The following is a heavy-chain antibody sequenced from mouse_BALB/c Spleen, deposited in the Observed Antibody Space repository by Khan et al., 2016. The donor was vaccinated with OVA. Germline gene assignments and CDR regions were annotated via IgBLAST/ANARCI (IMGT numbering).Heavy chain of an antibody. CDR1: GFSLTNHG. CDR3: AKHIWSPYYGMDY. J-gene: IGHJ4*01. CDR2: IWGGGST. Sequence: QVQLKQSGPGLVAPSQSLSITCTVSGFSLTNHGVSWIRKPPGKGLEWLGVIWGGGSTNYNSGLKSRLNNSKYNSKTQVSIKMSCLQTDDTSMYYCAKHIWSPYYGMDYWGQGTSVTVAS. D-gene: IGHD1-1*02. V-gene: IGHV2-6-5*01.